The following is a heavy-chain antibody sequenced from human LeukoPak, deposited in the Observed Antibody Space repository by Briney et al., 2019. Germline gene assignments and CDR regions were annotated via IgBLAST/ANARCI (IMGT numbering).Heavy chain of an antibody. CDR3: AECLYDSGGSDY. CDR1: GFTISSNY. CDR2: IYSGGTT. D-gene: IGHD3-22*01. Sequence: GGSLRLSCAVSGFTISSNYMSWVRQAPGKGLEWVSVIYSGGTTYYADSVQGRFTISRDNSKNTLYLQMNSLRAEDTAVYYCAECLYDSGGSDYWGQGTLVTVSS. J-gene: IGHJ4*02. V-gene: IGHV3-66*01.